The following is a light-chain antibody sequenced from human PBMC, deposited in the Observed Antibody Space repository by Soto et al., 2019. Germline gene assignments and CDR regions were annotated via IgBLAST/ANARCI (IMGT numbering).Light chain of an antibody. CDR3: QQYDTYSRT. CDR1: QSFSGT. V-gene: IGKV1-5*01. Sequence: DIQMTQSPSTLSASVGDRVTITCRASQSFSGTLAWYKQKPGKAPKLLRFDASSLERGVPSRFRGSGSGTEFTLTISSLKPDDFASYYCQQYDTYSRTFGQGTKVDIK. CDR2: DAS. J-gene: IGKJ1*01.